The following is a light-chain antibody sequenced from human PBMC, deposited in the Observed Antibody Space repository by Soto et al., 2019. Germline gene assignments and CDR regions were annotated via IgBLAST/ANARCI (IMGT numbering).Light chain of an antibody. Sequence: EIVLTQSPGTLSLSPGERATLSCRASQSVSSYLAWYQQKPGQAPRLRIYGASSRATGISDRLSASGSETDFTHNISRLENEDVAVYYCQQYGSSSRTFGQGTKVEIK. V-gene: IGKV3-20*01. CDR3: QQYGSSSRT. J-gene: IGKJ1*01. CDR2: GAS. CDR1: QSVSSY.